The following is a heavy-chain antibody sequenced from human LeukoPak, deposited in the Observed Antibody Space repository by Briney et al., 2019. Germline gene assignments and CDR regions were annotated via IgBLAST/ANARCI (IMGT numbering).Heavy chain of an antibody. CDR3: AKGVGWFPS. D-gene: IGHD3-10*01. CDR2: ISGSGGST. J-gene: IGHJ5*02. Sequence: TGGSLRLSCAASGFTFSSYAMSWVRQAPGKGLEWVSAISGSGGSTYYADSVKGRFTISRDNSKNTLYLQINSLRAEDTAIYYCAKGVGWFPSWGQGTLVTVSS. CDR1: GFTFSSYA. V-gene: IGHV3-23*01.